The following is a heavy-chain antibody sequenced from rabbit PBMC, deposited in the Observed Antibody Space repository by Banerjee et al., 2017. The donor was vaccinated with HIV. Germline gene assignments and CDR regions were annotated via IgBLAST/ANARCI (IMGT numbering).Heavy chain of an antibody. D-gene: IGHD8-1*01. CDR1: GIDFSSYYR. CDR2: IYTTSGST. J-gene: IGHJ6*01. V-gene: IGHV1S43*01. CDR3: ARDLHAGSSYGNYGMDL. Sequence: QQQLEESGGGLVKPGGTLTLTCKASGIDFSSYYRMCWVRQAPGRGLELIACIYTTSGSTWYASWVNGRFTISSHNAQNTLYLQLNSLTAADTATYFCARDLHAGSSYGNYGMDLWGPGTLVTDS.